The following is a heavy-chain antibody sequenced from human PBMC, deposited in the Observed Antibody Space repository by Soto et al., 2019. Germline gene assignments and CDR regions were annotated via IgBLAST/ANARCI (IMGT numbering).Heavy chain of an antibody. Sequence: GGSLRLACGASGFTFSSYGIHWVRQAPGKGLEYVSAISSNGEITYYASSVKGRFTISSDNSKNTVYLQMGSLRAEDMAVYYCAADAFDIWGQGTMVPASS. J-gene: IGHJ3*02. CDR3: AADAFDI. V-gene: IGHV3-64*01. CDR1: GFTFSSYG. CDR2: ISSNGEIT.